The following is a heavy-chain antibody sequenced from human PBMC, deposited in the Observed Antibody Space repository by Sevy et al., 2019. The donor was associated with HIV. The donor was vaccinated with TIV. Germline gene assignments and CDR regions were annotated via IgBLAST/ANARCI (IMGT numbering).Heavy chain of an antibody. CDR3: ARDRRSGYYYGMDV. Sequence: GGSLRLSCAASGFTFSSYWMSWVRQAPGKGQEWVANIKQDGSEKYYVDSVKGRFTISRDNAKNSLYLQMNSLRAEDTAVYYCARDRRSGYYYGMDVWGQGTTVTVSS. V-gene: IGHV3-7*01. CDR2: IKQDGSEK. D-gene: IGHD3-10*01. CDR1: GFTFSSYW. J-gene: IGHJ6*02.